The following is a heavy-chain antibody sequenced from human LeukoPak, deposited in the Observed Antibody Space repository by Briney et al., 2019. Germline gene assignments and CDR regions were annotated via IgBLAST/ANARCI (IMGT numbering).Heavy chain of an antibody. CDR1: GFIFGRDS. CDR3: ANLLCSTFSCYNC. V-gene: IGHV3-48*04. J-gene: IGHJ4*02. CDR2: ISRDSDVR. Sequence: GGSLRLSCAASGFIFGRDSMNWVRQAPGRGLEWISYISRDSDVRYYADSVKGRFTISRDNAKNSLYLQMNSLRPEDTAVYYCANLLCSTFSCYNCWGPGTRATVSS. D-gene: IGHD2-2*02.